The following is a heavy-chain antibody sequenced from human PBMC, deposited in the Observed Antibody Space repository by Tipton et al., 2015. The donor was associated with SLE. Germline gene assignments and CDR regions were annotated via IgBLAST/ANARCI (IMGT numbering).Heavy chain of an antibody. Sequence: TLSLTCAVYGGSFSGYYWSWIRQPPGKGLEWIGEINHSGSTNYNPSLKSRVTISVDTSKNQFSLKLSSVTAADTAVYYCARDRHSSSWYEDAFDIWGQGTMVTVSS. CDR3: ARDRHSSSWYEDAFDI. J-gene: IGHJ3*02. CDR1: GGSFSGYY. CDR2: INHSGST. D-gene: IGHD6-13*01. V-gene: IGHV4-34*01.